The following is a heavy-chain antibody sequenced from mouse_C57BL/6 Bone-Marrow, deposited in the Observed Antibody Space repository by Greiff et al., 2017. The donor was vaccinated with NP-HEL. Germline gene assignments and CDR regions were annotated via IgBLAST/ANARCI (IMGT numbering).Heavy chain of an antibody. J-gene: IGHJ2*01. CDR3: ARSGTTVVANYFDY. D-gene: IGHD1-1*01. CDR1: GYTFTSYW. CDR2: IHPNSGST. V-gene: IGHV1-64*01. Sequence: VQLQQPGAELVKPGASVKLSCKASGYTFTSYWMHWVKQRPGQGLEWIGMIHPNSGSTNYNEKFKSKATLTVDKSSSTAYMQLSSLTSEDSAVYYCARSGTTVVANYFDYWGQGTTLTVSS.